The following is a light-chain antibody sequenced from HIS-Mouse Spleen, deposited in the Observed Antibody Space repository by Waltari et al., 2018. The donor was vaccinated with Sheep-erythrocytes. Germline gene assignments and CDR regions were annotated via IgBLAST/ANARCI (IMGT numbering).Light chain of an antibody. CDR3: QQYNNWPPPYT. Sequence: DIVMTQTPLSLSVTPGQPASISCKSSQSLLHSDGKTYLYWYLQKPGQSPQLLIYEVSSRFSGVPDRFSGSGSGTEFTLTISSMQSEDFAVYYCQQYNNWPPPYTFGQGTKLEIK. CDR1: QSLLHSDGKTY. V-gene: IGKV2-29*01. J-gene: IGKJ2*01. CDR2: EVS.